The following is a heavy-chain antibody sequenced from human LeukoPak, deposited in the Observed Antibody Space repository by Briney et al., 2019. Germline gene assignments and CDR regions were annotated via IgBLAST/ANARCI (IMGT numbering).Heavy chain of an antibody. CDR3: AKAVGYSYGLYFDY. CDR2: ISYDGSNK. J-gene: IGHJ4*02. CDR1: GFTFSSYG. D-gene: IGHD5-18*01. V-gene: IGHV3-30*18. Sequence: XRSLRLSCAASGFTFSSYGMHWVRQAPGKGLEWVAVISYDGSNKYYADSVKGRFTISRDNSKNTLYLQMNSLRAEDTAVYYCAKAVGYSYGLYFDYWGQGTLVTVSS.